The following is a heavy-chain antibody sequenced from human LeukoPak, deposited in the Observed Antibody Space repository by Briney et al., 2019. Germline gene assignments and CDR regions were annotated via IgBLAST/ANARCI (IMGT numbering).Heavy chain of an antibody. CDR1: GDSVSSNSAA. Sequence: SQTLSLTCAISGDSVSSNSAAWNWIRQSPSRGLEWLGRTYYRSKWYNDYGESVKSRITINPDTSKNQFSLQLNSVTPEDTAVYFCARKEWYESFEWFDPWAREPWLPSPQ. CDR3: ARKEWYESFEWFDP. CDR2: TYYRSKWYN. V-gene: IGHV6-1*01. J-gene: IGHJ5*02. D-gene: IGHD3-3*01.